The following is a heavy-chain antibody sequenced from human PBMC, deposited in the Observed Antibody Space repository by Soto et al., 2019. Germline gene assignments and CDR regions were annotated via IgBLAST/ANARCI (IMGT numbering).Heavy chain of an antibody. CDR1: GFTFSSYG. CDR2: ISYDGSNK. CDR3: ASWCGAFDY. J-gene: IGHJ4*02. V-gene: IGHV3-30*03. Sequence: QVQLVESGGGVVQPGRSLRLSCAASGFTFSSYGMPWVRQAPGKGLEWVAVISYDGSNKYYADSVKGRFTISRDNSKNTLYLQMNSLRAEDTAVYYCASWCGAFDYWGQGTLVTVSS. D-gene: IGHD3-10*01.